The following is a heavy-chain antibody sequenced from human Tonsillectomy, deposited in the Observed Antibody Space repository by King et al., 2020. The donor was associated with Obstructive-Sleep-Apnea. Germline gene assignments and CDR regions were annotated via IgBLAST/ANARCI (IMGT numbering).Heavy chain of an antibody. CDR2: IYPGDSDS. Sequence: QLVQSGAEVKKPGESLKISCKGSGYSFTNYWIAWVRQMSGKGLEWLGIIYPGDSDSRYSPSFQGQVTISADKSISTAYLQWSSLKASDTAMFYCARSLPPEHDAFDIWGQGTLVTVSS. D-gene: IGHD1/OR15-1a*01. CDR1: GYSFTNYW. V-gene: IGHV5-51*01. J-gene: IGHJ3*02. CDR3: ARSLPPEHDAFDI.